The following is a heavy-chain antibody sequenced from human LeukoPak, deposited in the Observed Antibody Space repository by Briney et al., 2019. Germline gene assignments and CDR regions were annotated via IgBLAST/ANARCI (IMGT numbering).Heavy chain of an antibody. V-gene: IGHV3-30*18. CDR1: GFTFSSYG. J-gene: IGHJ4*02. CDR2: ISYDGSNK. Sequence: GRSLRLSCAASGFTFSSYGMHWVRQAPGKGLEWVAVISYDGSNKYYADSVKGRFTISRDNSKNTLYLQMNSLRAEDTAVYYCAKDAFNWGSYFDYWGQGTLVTVSS. CDR3: AKDAFNWGSYFDY. D-gene: IGHD7-27*01.